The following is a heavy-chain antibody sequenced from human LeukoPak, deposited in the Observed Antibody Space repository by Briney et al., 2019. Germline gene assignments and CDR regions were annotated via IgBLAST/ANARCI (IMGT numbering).Heavy chain of an antibody. CDR2: IYTSGST. D-gene: IGHD4-11*01. CDR1: GGSISSYY. V-gene: IGHV4-4*07. CDR3: ARSPPLYSNYDRYYYYYMDV. Sequence: MPSETLSLTCTVSGGSISSYYWSWIRQPAGKGLEWIGRIYTSGSTNYNPSPKSRVTMSVDTSKNQFSLKLSSVTAADTAVYYCARSPPLYSNYDRYYYYYMDVWGKGTTVTVSS. J-gene: IGHJ6*03.